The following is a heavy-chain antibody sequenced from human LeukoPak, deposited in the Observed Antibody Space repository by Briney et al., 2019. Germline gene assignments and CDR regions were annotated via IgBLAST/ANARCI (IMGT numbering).Heavy chain of an antibody. CDR3: AKDRIAVAGTPVSYFDY. V-gene: IGHV3-21*06. Sequence: GGSLRLSCAASGFTFSDYSMNWVRQTPRKGLEWVSCISGSGSYIYYADSVKGRFTISRDNAKNSLHLQVNSLRAEDTAVYYCAKDRIAVAGTPVSYFDYWGQGTLVTVSS. J-gene: IGHJ4*02. CDR1: GFTFSDYS. D-gene: IGHD6-19*01. CDR2: ISGSGSYI.